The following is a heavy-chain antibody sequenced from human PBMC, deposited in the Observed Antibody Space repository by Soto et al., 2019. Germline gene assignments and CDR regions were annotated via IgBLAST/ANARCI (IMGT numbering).Heavy chain of an antibody. D-gene: IGHD3-10*02. Sequence: QVQLHQWGTGLLKPSETLSLTCSVSGESFSGHFWTWIRQPPGKGLEWIGEIDYSGATHYNASVKSRVSMSVDTTKKQVSLKVTSVTAADTAVYYCARGGITPSMFFFDYCGQGTLVIVSS. V-gene: IGHV4-34*01. CDR3: ARGGITPSMFFFDY. CDR1: GESFSGHF. J-gene: IGHJ4*02. CDR2: IDYSGAT.